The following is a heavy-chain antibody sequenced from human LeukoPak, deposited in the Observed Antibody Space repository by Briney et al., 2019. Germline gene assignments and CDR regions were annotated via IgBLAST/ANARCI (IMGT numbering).Heavy chain of an antibody. CDR3: ARDKVPHYYYDTSGQGFFDY. CDR1: GFTFSSYG. V-gene: IGHV3-30*02. D-gene: IGHD3-22*01. CDR2: IRYDGSNK. J-gene: IGHJ4*02. Sequence: PGGSLRLSCAASGFTFSSYGMHWVRQAPGKGLEWVAFIRYDGSNKHYADSVKGRFTISRDNSKNTLFLQMNSLRPEDTAVYYCARDKVPHYYYDTSGQGFFDYWGQGTLVTVSS.